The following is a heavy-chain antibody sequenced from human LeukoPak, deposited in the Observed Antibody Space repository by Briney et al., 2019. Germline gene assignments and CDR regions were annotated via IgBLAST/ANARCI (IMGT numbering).Heavy chain of an antibody. V-gene: IGHV4-59*01. J-gene: IGHJ6*03. CDR3: ARDLRAVRFAGRMTYYYYMDV. CDR1: GGSISSYY. Sequence: SETLSLTCTVSGGSISSYYWSWIRQPPGKELEWIGYIYYSGSTNYNPSLKSRVTISVDTSKNQFSLKLSSVTAADTAVYYCARDLRAVRFAGRMTYYYYMDVWGKGTTVTVSS. D-gene: IGHD3-3*01. CDR2: IYYSGST.